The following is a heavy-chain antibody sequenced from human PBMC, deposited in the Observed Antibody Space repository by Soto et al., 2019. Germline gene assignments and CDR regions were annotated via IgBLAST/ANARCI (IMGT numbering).Heavy chain of an antibody. CDR3: ARDRAPPLGRCSSTSCYDGRAFDS. Sequence: QVPLVQSGAEVKKPGASVKVSCKASGYTFTSYGISWVRQAPGQGLEWMGWISAYNGNTNYAPKLQGRVTMTTDTSTSAADMDLRSLRSDDTAVYYCARDRAPPLGRCSSTSCYDGRAFDSWGQGTMVTVSS. V-gene: IGHV1-18*01. D-gene: IGHD2-2*01. CDR2: ISAYNGNT. CDR1: GYTFTSYG. J-gene: IGHJ3*02.